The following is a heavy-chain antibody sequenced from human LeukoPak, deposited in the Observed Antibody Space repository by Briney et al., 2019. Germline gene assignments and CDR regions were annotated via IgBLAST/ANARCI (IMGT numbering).Heavy chain of an antibody. CDR1: GFTFSTYG. V-gene: IGHV3-23*01. CDR3: TGIYCSSTSCYPY. J-gene: IGHJ4*02. Sequence: PGGSLRLSCAASGFTFSTYGMSWVRQAPGKGLEWVSAMSGSGDSTYYADSVKGRFTISRDNSKNTLYLQMNSLRAEDTAVYYCTGIYCSSTSCYPYWGQGTLVTVSS. D-gene: IGHD2-2*01. CDR2: MSGSGDST.